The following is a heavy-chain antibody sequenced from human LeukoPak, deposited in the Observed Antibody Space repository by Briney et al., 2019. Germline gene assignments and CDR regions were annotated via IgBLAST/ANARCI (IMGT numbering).Heavy chain of an antibody. CDR1: GFTFSLHS. CDR2: ISSIGSTI. V-gene: IGHV3-48*01. J-gene: IGHJ6*03. CDR3: AREMEGYSGTYGPYYYYMDV. Sequence: GGSLRLSCAASGFTFSLHSMNWVRQARGKGLGWVSYISSIGSTIYYADSVKGRFTISRDNAKNSLYLQMNSLRADDTAVYYCAREMEGYSGTYGPYYYYMDVWGKGTTVTVSS. D-gene: IGHD1-26*01.